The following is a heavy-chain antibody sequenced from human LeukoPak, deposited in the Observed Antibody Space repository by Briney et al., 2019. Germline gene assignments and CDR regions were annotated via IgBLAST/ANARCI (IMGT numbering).Heavy chain of an antibody. Sequence: ASVKVSCRASGYTFTSHYMHWVRQAPGQGLEWMGVINPSVGSTRYPQKFQGRVTMSRDTSTSTVYMELSSLKSEDTVVYYCAAPGASGFVGNFWSGPLDFWGQGALVTVSS. CDR2: INPSVGST. CDR3: AAPGASGFVGNFWSGPLDF. V-gene: IGHV1-46*01. CDR1: GYTFTSHY. J-gene: IGHJ4*02. D-gene: IGHD3-3*01.